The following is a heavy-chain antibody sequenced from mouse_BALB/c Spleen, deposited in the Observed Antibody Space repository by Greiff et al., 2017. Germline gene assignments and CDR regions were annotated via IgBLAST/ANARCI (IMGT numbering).Heavy chain of an antibody. J-gene: IGHJ3*01. D-gene: IGHD1-2*01. CDR2: IDPFNGGT. Sequence: EVKLQESGPELMKPGASVKISCKASGYSFTSYYMHWVKQSHGKSLEWIGYIDPFNGGTSYNQKFKGKATLTVDKSSSTAYMHLSSLTSEDSAVYYCARSTLRLLAYWGQGTLVTVSA. V-gene: IGHV1S135*01. CDR3: ARSTLRLLAY. CDR1: GYSFTSYY.